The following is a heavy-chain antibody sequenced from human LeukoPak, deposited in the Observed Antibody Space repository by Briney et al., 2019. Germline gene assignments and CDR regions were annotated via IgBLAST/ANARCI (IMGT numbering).Heavy chain of an antibody. Sequence: SQTLSLTCTVSGGSISSGDYYWSWIRQPPGKGLEWIGYIYYSGSTYYNPSLKSRVTISVDTSKNQFSLKLSSVTAADTAVYYCARAPFDYGDYYFDYWGQGTLVTVSS. D-gene: IGHD4-17*01. CDR3: ARAPFDYGDYYFDY. J-gene: IGHJ4*02. CDR1: GGSISSGDYY. CDR2: IYYSGST. V-gene: IGHV4-30-4*01.